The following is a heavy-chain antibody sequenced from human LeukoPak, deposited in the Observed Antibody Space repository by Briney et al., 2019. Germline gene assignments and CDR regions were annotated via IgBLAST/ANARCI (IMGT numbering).Heavy chain of an antibody. J-gene: IGHJ4*02. D-gene: IGHD3-22*01. Sequence: ASVMVSCKASVYTFTSYYVHWVRQAPGQGLEWMGIVNPSGGSTSYAQKFQGRVTMTRDTSTSTVYMELSSLRSEDTAVYYCARGAYYYDSSGLRYFDYWGQGTLVTVSS. CDR1: VYTFTSYY. CDR2: VNPSGGST. CDR3: ARGAYYYDSSGLRYFDY. V-gene: IGHV1-46*01.